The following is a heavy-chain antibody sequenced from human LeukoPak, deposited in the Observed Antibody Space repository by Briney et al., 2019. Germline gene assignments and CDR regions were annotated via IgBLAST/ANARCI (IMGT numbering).Heavy chain of an antibody. J-gene: IGHJ4*02. D-gene: IGHD2-15*01. V-gene: IGHV3-64D*06. CDR3: VKAFRYCSGGSCQDY. CDR1: GFTFSSYA. CDR2: IGSNGGSI. Sequence: GGSLRLSCSASGFTFSSYAMHWVRRAPGKGLEYVSVIGSNGGSIYYADSVKGRFTISRDNSKNTLYLQMSSLRAEDTAVYYCVKAFRYCSGGSCQDYWGQGTLVTVSS.